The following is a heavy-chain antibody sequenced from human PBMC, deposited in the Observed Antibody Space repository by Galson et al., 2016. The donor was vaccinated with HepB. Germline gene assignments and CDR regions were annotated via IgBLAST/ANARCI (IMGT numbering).Heavy chain of an antibody. J-gene: IGHJ6*02. CDR1: GFTFSSYG. CDR3: ARGSNYFDYYYYGMDV. Sequence: SLRLSCAASGFTFSSYGMHWVRQAPGKGLEWVAVIWYDGSNKYYADSVKGRFTISRDNSKNTLYLRMNSLRAEDTAVYYCARGSNYFDYYYYGMDVWGQGTTVTVSS. V-gene: IGHV3-33*01. CDR2: IWYDGSNK. D-gene: IGHD4-11*01.